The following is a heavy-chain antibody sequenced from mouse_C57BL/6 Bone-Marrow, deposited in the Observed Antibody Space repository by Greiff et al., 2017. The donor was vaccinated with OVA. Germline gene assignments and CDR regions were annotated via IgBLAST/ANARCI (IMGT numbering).Heavy chain of an antibody. CDR3: ASRIY. J-gene: IGHJ2*01. CDR2: ISSGGSYT. CDR1: GFTFSSYG. V-gene: IGHV5-6*01. Sequence: EVQVVESGGDLVKPGGSLKLSCAASGFTFSSYGMSWVRQTPDKRLEWVATISSGGSYTYYPDSVKGRFTISRDNAKNTLYLQMSSLKSEDTAMYYCASRIYWGQGTTLTVSS.